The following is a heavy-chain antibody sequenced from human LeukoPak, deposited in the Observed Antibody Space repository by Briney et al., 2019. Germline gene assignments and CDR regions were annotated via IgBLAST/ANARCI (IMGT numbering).Heavy chain of an antibody. V-gene: IGHV1-8*01. CDR2: MNPNSDNT. D-gene: IGHD1-26*01. CDR1: AYTFTSYD. Sequence: GASVKASCKASAYTFTSYDIHWVRQAPGQGLEWLGWMNPNSDNTGHAQRFQGRVIMTMNTSISTAYMELSSLRSDDTAMYYCASSLVRGTPVFDYWGQGTLVTVSS. J-gene: IGHJ4*02. CDR3: ASSLVRGTPVFDY.